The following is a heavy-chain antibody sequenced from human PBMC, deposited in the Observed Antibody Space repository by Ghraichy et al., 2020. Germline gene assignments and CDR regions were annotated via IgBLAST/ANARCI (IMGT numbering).Heavy chain of an antibody. J-gene: IGHJ4*02. Sequence: ASVKVSCKASGYTFTGYYMHWVRQAPGQGLEWMGWINPNSGGTNYAQKFQGRVTMTRDTSISTAYMELSRLRSDDTAVYYCARGRNKIRLGELPASGCFDYWXQGTXXXVSS. CDR1: GYTFTGYY. D-gene: IGHD3-16*01. CDR2: INPNSGGT. V-gene: IGHV1-2*02. CDR3: ARGRNKIRLGELPASGCFDY.